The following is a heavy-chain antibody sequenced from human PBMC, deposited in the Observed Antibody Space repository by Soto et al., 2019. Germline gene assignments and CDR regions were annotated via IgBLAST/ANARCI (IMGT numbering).Heavy chain of an antibody. D-gene: IGHD3-22*01. J-gene: IGHJ4*02. CDR2: IHHSGIT. V-gene: IGHV4-61*01. CDR3: ARADHYYDSSGYSHY. CDR1: GGSVNDGNYY. Sequence: SEPLSLTCSVSGGSVNDGNYYCNWIRQSPAKGLEWIGYIHHSGITNYNPSLKSRVTISVDTSKNEFSLKLNSVTAADTAVYYCARADHYYDSSGYSHYWGQGTLVTVSS.